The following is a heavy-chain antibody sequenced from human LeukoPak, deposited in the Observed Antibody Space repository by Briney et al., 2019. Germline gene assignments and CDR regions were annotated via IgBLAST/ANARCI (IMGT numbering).Heavy chain of an antibody. Sequence: SETLSLTCAVYGGSFSGYYWSWIRQPPGKGLECIGEINHSGSTNYNPSLKSRVTISVDTSKNQFSLKLSSVTAADTAVYYCARGRFLEWFPMYYFDYWGQGTLVTVSS. CDR2: INHSGST. V-gene: IGHV4-34*01. CDR1: GGSFSGYY. J-gene: IGHJ4*02. CDR3: ARGRFLEWFPMYYFDY. D-gene: IGHD3-3*01.